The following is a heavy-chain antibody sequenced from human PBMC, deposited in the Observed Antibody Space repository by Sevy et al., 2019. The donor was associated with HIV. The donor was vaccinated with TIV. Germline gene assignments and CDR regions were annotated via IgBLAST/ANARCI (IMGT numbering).Heavy chain of an antibody. D-gene: IGHD2-2*01. J-gene: IGHJ4*02. CDR2: IYPSDSDT. CDR3: ARYPIVVVPAAEYYFDY. V-gene: IGHV5-51*01. Sequence: GESLKISCKGSGYTFSNYWIGWVRQMPGKGLEWMGVIYPSDSDTRYSPSFKGKVNISADKSSSTAYRQWRSLKTSDTAIYYCARYPIVVVPAAEYYFDYWVQGTLVTVSS. CDR1: GYTFSNYW.